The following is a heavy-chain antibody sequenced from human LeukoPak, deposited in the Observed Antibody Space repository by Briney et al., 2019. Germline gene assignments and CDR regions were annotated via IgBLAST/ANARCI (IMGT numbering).Heavy chain of an antibody. CDR2: TSSSDAGT. Sequence: GSLRLSCAASGFTLSTYAMSWVRQTPGKGLEWVAATSSSDAGTYHADSVKGRFIISRDRSKNIPYLQMNSLRAEDTAVYYCAKDRCSNGIGCLYYYMDVWGKGTTVTISS. J-gene: IGHJ6*03. D-gene: IGHD2-8*01. CDR3: AKDRCSNGIGCLYYYMDV. V-gene: IGHV3-23*01. CDR1: GFTLSTYA.